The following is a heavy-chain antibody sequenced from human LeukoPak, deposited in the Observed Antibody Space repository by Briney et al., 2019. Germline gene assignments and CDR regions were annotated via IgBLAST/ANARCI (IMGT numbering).Heavy chain of an antibody. J-gene: IGHJ4*02. D-gene: IGHD6-19*01. CDR1: GFTVSSNY. CDR2: IYSGGST. CDR3: AKDSVSSGWYYFDY. V-gene: IGHV3-53*01. Sequence: GGSLRLSCAASGFTVSSNYMSWVRQAPGKGLEWVSVIYSGGSTYYADSVKGRFTISRDNSKNTLYLQMNSLRAEDTAVYYCAKDSVSSGWYYFDYWGQGTLVTVSS.